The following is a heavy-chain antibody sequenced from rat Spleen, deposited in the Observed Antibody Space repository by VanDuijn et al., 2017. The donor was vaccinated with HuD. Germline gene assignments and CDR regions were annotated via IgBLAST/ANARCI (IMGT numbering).Heavy chain of an antibody. CDR2: ISYDGSST. Sequence: EVQLVESGGGLVEPGRSLKLSCAASGFTFSGYAMAWVRQAPTKGLEWVATISYDGSSTYYRDSVKGRFTISRDNAKSTLYLQMNSLRSEDTATYYCAVSGYGYWGQGVMVTVSS. V-gene: IGHV5-29*01. J-gene: IGHJ2*01. D-gene: IGHD4-3*01. CDR1: GFTFSGYA. CDR3: AVSGYGY.